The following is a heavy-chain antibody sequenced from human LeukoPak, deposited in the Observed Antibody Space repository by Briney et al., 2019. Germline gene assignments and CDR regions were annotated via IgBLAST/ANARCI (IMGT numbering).Heavy chain of an antibody. D-gene: IGHD6-19*01. V-gene: IGHV1-2*02. CDR2: INPNSGGT. Sequence: ASVKVSCKASGYTFTGYYMHWVRQAPGQGLEWMGWINPNSGGTNYAQKFQGRVTMTRDTSISTAYMELSRLRSDDTAVYYCARGRVSGDQYSSGAFDPWGQGTLVTVSS. CDR3: ARGRVSGDQYSSGAFDP. J-gene: IGHJ5*02. CDR1: GYTFTGYY.